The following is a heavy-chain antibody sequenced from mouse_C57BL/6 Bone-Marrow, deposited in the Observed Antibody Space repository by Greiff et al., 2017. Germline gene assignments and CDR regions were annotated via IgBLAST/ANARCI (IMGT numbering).Heavy chain of an antibody. D-gene: IGHD1-1*01. CDR3: ASPYGSSHPH. CDR1: GYTFTSYG. J-gene: IGHJ4*01. V-gene: IGHV1-81*01. Sequence: VQLQQSGAELARPGASVKLSCKASGYTFTSYGISWVKQSTGQGLEWIGEIYPRSGNTYYNEKFKGKATLTADKSSSTAYMELRSLTSEDAAVYFCASPYGSSHPHWGQGTSVTVSS. CDR2: IYPRSGNT.